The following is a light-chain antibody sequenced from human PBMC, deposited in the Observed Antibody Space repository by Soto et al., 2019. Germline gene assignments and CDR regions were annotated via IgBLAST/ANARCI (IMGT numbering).Light chain of an antibody. J-gene: IGLJ2*01. CDR1: SSDVGAYNY. Sequence: QSALTQPPSASGSPGQSVTISCTGTSSDVGAYNYVSWYQQHPGKAPKLMIYDVSKRPSGVPDRFSGSKSGNTASLTVSGLQAEDEADDYCSSDAGRNNFVFGGGTKVTVL. CDR2: DVS. V-gene: IGLV2-8*01. CDR3: SSDAGRNNFV.